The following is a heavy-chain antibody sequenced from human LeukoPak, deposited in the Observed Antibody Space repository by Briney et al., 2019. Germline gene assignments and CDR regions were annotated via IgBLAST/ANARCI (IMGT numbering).Heavy chain of an antibody. V-gene: IGHV4-59*01. D-gene: IGHD5-24*01. J-gene: IGHJ4*02. CDR2: IYYSGST. CDR1: GDSLSSYY. CDR3: ARGRGVRDGYV. Sequence: SSVTLSRTCTVYGDSLSSYYWSWIRQPPGKGLEWIGYIYYSGSTNYNPSLKSRVTISVDTSKNQFSLKLSSVTAADTAVYYCARGRGVRDGYVWGQGTLVTVSS.